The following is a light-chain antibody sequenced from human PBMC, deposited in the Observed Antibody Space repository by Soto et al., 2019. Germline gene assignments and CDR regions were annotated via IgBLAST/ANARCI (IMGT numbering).Light chain of an antibody. J-gene: IGLJ3*02. V-gene: IGLV1-40*01. CDR1: SSNIGAGYD. CDR3: SSYVGGNIWV. Sequence: QSVLTQPPSVSGAPGQRVTISCTGSSSNIGAGYDVHWYQQLPGTAPKLLIYGNSNRPSGVPDRFSGSKSGTSASLAITGLQAEDEADYYCSSYVGGNIWVFGGGTKLTVL. CDR2: GNS.